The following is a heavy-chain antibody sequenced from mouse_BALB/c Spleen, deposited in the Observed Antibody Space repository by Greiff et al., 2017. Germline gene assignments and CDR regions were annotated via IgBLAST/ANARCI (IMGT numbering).Heavy chain of an antibody. CDR1: GYSFTSGYS. CDR3: ARGQLGLLYYAMDY. CDR2: IHYSGST. J-gene: IGHJ4*01. D-gene: IGHD3-2*01. V-gene: IGHV3-1*02. Sequence: EVKLMESGPDLVQPSQSLSLTCTVTGYSFTSGYSWPWIRQFPGNKLEWMGYIHYSGSTNYNPSLKSRISITRDTSKNQFFLQMNSVTTEDTATYDCARGQLGLLYYAMDYWGQGTSGTVSS.